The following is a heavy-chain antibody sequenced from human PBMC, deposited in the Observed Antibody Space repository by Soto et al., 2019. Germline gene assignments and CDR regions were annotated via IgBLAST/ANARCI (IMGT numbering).Heavy chain of an antibody. Sequence: QVQLVESGGGVVQPGGSLRLSCTASGFTFSYYAIHWVRQAPGKGLEWVAGISYDGRKDYYSDAVKGRFTVSRDNYKNTLYLQITSLRGEDTAVYYCAKGSASEGDSEHLQYWGQGTLVTVSS. CDR3: AKGSASEGDSEHLQY. J-gene: IGHJ1*01. CDR1: GFTFSYYA. D-gene: IGHD3-3*01. V-gene: IGHV3-30*18. CDR2: ISYDGRKD.